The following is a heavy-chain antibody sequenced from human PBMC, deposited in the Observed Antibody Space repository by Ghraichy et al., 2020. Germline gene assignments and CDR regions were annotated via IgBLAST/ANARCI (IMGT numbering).Heavy chain of an antibody. D-gene: IGHD7-27*01. J-gene: IGHJ6*02. CDR1: GFTFSSHN. Sequence: GGSLRLSCAASGFTFSSHNMHWVRQAQGKGLEWVAVIWYDGSTEYYADSVKGRFTISRDNSKNTLYLQMNSLRAEDTAVYRCARDPGDLLGYGTDVWGQGTTVTVSS. CDR3: ARDPGDLLGYGTDV. CDR2: IWYDGSTE. V-gene: IGHV3-33*01.